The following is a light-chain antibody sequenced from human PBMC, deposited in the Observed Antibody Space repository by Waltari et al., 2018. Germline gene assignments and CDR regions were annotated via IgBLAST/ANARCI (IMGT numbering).Light chain of an antibody. CDR3: SSYTSGSLWV. Sequence: QSALTQPASAAASPGQSITISCTGTARHVGAHNYVTWYQQHPGKAPELMIYDVTNRPSGVSNRFSGSKSGNTASLTISGLQAEDEADYYCSSYTSGSLWVFGGGTKLTVL. V-gene: IGLV2-14*03. J-gene: IGLJ3*02. CDR2: DVT. CDR1: ARHVGAHNY.